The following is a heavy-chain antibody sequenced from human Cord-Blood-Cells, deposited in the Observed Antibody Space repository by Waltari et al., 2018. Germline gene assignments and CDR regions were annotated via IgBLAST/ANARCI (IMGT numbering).Heavy chain of an antibody. V-gene: IGHV2-5*02. CDR3: AHRRGYYDSSGYYLYYFDY. CDR1: GLSLSTSGVG. D-gene: IGHD3-22*01. J-gene: IGHJ4*02. Sequence: QITSKESGPTLVKPTQTLTLTCTFSGLSLSTSGVGVGWIRQPPGKALEWLALIYWDDDKRYSPSLKSRLTITKDTSKNQVVLTMTNMDPVDTATYYCAHRRGYYDSSGYYLYYFDYWGQGTLVTVSS. CDR2: IYWDDDK.